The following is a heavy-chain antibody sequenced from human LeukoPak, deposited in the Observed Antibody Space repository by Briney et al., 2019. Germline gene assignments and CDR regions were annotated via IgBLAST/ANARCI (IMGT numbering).Heavy chain of an antibody. Sequence: GGSLRLSCAASGVIFSSCAMSWVRQAPGKGLEWVSAISASGGSTYYADSVKGRFTISRDNSKNTLYLQMNSLRAEDTAVYYCAKDISPGRSDAFDIWGQGTMVTVSS. J-gene: IGHJ3*02. CDR2: ISASGGST. V-gene: IGHV3-23*01. CDR3: AKDISPGRSDAFDI. D-gene: IGHD1-14*01. CDR1: GVIFSSCA.